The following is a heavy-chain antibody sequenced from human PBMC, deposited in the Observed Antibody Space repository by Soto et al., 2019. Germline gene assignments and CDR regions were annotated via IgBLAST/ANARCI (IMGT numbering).Heavy chain of an antibody. Sequence: GGSLRLSCAASGFTFSSYGMHWVRQAPGKGLEWVAVISYDGSNKYYADSVKGRFTISRDNSKNTLYLQMNSLRAEDTAVYYCAKGFDEPNGNNPYYFDYWGQGTLVTVSS. V-gene: IGHV3-30*18. D-gene: IGHD3-9*01. CDR2: ISYDGSNK. CDR1: GFTFSSYG. J-gene: IGHJ4*02. CDR3: AKGFDEPNGNNPYYFDY.